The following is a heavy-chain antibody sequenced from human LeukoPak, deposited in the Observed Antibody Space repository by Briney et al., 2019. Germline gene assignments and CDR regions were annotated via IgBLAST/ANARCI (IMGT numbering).Heavy chain of an antibody. CDR3: ARGHYGLDV. J-gene: IGHJ6*02. Sequence: GGSLRLSCAASGFTFSDYYMSWLRQAPGKGLEWVSYIWNSGSTIYYADSVKGRFTISRDNAKNSLYLQMNSLRAGDTAVYYCARGHYGLDVWGQGTTVTVS. CDR1: GFTFSDYY. V-gene: IGHV3-11*01. CDR2: IWNSGSTI.